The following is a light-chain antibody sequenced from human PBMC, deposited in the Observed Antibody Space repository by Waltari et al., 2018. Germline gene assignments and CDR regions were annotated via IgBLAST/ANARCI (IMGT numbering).Light chain of an antibody. J-gene: IGKJ5*01. CDR3: QQYGTLPIT. V-gene: IGKV3-20*01. CDR1: ESISRTY. Sequence: EIVLTQSPGTLYLSPGERATLSCRASESISRTYLAWYQHKPGQSPRLLIFGTFSRAAGIPDRFSGSGSGTDFTLIISSLEPEDFAVYFCQQYGTLPITFGQGTRLQIK. CDR2: GTF.